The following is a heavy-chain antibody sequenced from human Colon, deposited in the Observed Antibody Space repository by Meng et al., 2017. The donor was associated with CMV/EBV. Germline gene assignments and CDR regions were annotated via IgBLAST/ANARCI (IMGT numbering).Heavy chain of an antibody. J-gene: IGHJ5*02. V-gene: IGHV1-8*01. CDR1: GYTFTSYD. CDR2: MNPNSGNT. CDR3: ARGRSSARGNWFDP. D-gene: IGHD3-10*01. Sequence: ASVKVSCKASGYTFTSYDINWVRQATGQGLEWMGWMNPNSGNTGYAQKFQGRVTMTRNTSISTACMELSSLRSEDTAVYYCARGRSSARGNWFDPWGQGTLVTVSS.